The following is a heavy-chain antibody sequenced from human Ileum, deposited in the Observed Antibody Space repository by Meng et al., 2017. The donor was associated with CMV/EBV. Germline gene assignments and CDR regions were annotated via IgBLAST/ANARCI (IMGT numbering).Heavy chain of an antibody. CDR2: IYISGNT. J-gene: IGHJ4*02. D-gene: IGHD2/OR15-2a*01. CDR3: ARVTVQDVIDY. CDR1: GCSISSYF. Sequence: VPLRWSGPGLGKPSETLSLTCTVSGCSISSYFWSWIRQAAGKGLEWIGRIYISGNTNYNPSLKSRVTMSRDTSKNQFSLRLNSVTAADTAVYYCARVTVQDVIDYWAQGTLVTVSS. V-gene: IGHV4-4*07.